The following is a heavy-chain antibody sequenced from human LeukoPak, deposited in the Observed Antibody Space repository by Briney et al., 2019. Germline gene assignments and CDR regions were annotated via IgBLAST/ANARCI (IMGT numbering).Heavy chain of an antibody. J-gene: IGHJ5*02. D-gene: IGHD2-2*02. CDR2: FSYSGST. Sequence: SETLSLTCTVSGGSISSYYWSWIRRPPGKGLWWIGYFSYSGSTNYNPSLKSRVTISVDTSKNQFSLKLTSVTAADTAVYYCARGPYCSSTSCYTQGWFDPWGQGTLVTVSS. CDR3: ARGPYCSSTSCYTQGWFDP. CDR1: GGSISSYY. V-gene: IGHV4-59*01.